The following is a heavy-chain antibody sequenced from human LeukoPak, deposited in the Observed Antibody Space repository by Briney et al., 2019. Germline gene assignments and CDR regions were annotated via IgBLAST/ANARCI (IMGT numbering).Heavy chain of an antibody. CDR3: AKDSYSKGDF. V-gene: IGHV3-7*01. Sequence: GGSLRLSCAAFGFTFSYHWMIWVRQAPGKGLEWVANIKNDGAVKNYVDSVKGRFTISRDNAKNSLYLQMNSLRAEDTAVYYCAKDSYSKGDFWGQGVLVTVSS. CDR2: IKNDGAVK. J-gene: IGHJ4*02. CDR1: GFTFSYHW. D-gene: IGHD6-13*01.